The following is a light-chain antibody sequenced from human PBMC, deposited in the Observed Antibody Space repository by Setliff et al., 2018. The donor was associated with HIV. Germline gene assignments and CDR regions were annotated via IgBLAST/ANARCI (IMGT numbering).Light chain of an antibody. Sequence: QSALAQPASVSGSPGQSITISCTGTSSDVGRYNLVSWYQQHPGKAPKLMIHQATKRPSGVSNRFSGSKSGNTASLTISGLQAEDEADYYCCSNTGSNTYVFGTGTKVTVL. CDR2: QAT. CDR1: SSDVGRYNL. V-gene: IGLV2-23*01. CDR3: CSNTGSNTYV. J-gene: IGLJ1*01.